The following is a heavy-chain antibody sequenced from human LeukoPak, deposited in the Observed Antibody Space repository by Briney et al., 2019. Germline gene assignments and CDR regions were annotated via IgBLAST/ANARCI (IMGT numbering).Heavy chain of an antibody. Sequence: NPSETLSLTCTVSGGSISSYYWSWIRQPPGKGPEWIGYIYYSGSTNYNPSLKSRVTISVDTSKNQFSLKLSSVTAADTAVYYCARHTHYYGSGILDPWGQGTLVTVSS. CDR1: GGSISSYY. V-gene: IGHV4-59*08. CDR3: ARHTHYYGSGILDP. J-gene: IGHJ5*02. D-gene: IGHD3-10*01. CDR2: IYYSGST.